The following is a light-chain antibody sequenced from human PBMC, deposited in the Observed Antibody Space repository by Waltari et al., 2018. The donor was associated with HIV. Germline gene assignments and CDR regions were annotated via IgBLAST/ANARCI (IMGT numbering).Light chain of an antibody. J-gene: IGLJ2*01. Sequence: QSVLTQPPSVSGAPGQRVTISCTGSSSNIGAGYDVHWYQHLPGTAPKLHTCGNSNRPSGVPDRFSGSKSGTSASLAITGLQAEDEADYYCQSYDSSLSGGDVVFGGGTKLTVL. CDR3: QSYDSSLSGGDVV. CDR1: SSNIGAGYD. V-gene: IGLV1-40*01. CDR2: GNS.